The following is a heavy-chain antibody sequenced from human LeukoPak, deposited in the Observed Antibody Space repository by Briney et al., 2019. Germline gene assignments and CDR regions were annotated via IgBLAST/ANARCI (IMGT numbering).Heavy chain of an antibody. CDR3: ARIPGYSSSWYDY. J-gene: IGHJ4*02. Sequence: PSETLSLTCAVYGGSFSGYYCSWIRQPPGKGLEWIGEINHSGSTNYKPSLKSRVTISVDTSKNQFSLKLSSVTAADTAVYYCARIPGYSSSWYDYWGQGTLVTVSS. CDR2: INHSGST. D-gene: IGHD6-13*01. CDR1: GGSFSGYY. V-gene: IGHV4-34*01.